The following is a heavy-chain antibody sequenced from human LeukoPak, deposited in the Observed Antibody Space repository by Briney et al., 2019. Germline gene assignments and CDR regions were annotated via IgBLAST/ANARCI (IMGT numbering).Heavy chain of an antibody. Sequence: PSETLSLTCIVSGGSFTSSTYYWGWIRQPPGKGLEWIGSMYYSGSTYYNQSLKSRLIISVDTSTNQFSLKLTSVTAADTAMYYCARQYYDSSGYYPWYFDYWGQGTLVTVSS. D-gene: IGHD3-22*01. CDR2: MYYSGST. CDR1: GGSFTSSTYY. V-gene: IGHV4-39*01. CDR3: ARQYYDSSGYYPWYFDY. J-gene: IGHJ4*02.